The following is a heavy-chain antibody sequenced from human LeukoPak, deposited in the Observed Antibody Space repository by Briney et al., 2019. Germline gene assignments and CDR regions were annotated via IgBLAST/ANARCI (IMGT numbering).Heavy chain of an antibody. CDR1: GGSISSYY. J-gene: IGHJ5*02. CDR2: VYYSGST. V-gene: IGHV4-59*08. CDR3: ARIPSPGWFDP. Sequence: SETLSLTCTVSGGSISSYYWSWVRQPPGKGLEWIANVYYSGSTYYNPSLMSRVTISINTSKNQFSLKVTSVTAADTAVYYCARIPSPGWFDPWGQGTLVTVSS.